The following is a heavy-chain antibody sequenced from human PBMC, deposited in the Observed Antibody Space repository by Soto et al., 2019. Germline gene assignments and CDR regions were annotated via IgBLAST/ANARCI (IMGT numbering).Heavy chain of an antibody. CDR1: GFTFSNYA. CDR2: ISGGAT. CDR3: AREGNYYDSSGYYSVDY. D-gene: IGHD3-22*01. Sequence: GGSLRLSCAASGFTFSNYAMKWVRQAPGKGLEWVSTISGGATYYADSVKGRFTISRDNSKNTLYLQMNSLRAEDTAVYYCAREGNYYDSSGYYSVDYWGQGTLVTVSS. J-gene: IGHJ4*02. V-gene: IGHV3-23*01.